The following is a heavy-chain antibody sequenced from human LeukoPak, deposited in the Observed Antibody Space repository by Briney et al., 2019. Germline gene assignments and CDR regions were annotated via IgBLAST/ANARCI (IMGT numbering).Heavy chain of an antibody. Sequence: GGSLRLSCAASGFTFDDYAMHWVRQAPGKGLEWVSGISWNSGSIGYADSVRGRFTISRDNAKNSLYLQMNSLRAEDTAVYYCARGGSSWGDYWGQGTLVTVSS. CDR2: ISWNSGSI. J-gene: IGHJ4*02. CDR1: GFTFDDYA. V-gene: IGHV3-9*01. CDR3: ARGGSSWGDY. D-gene: IGHD6-13*01.